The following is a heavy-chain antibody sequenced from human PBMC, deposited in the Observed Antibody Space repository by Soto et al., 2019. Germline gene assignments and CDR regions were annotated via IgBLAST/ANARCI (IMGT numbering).Heavy chain of an antibody. CDR1: GGSISSSSYY. CDR3: ARHDFWSGYPGP. Sequence: KPSETLSLTCTVSGGSISSSSYYWGWIRQPPGKGLEWIGSIYYSGSTYYNPSLKSRVTISVDTSKNQFSLKLSSVTAADTAVYYCARHDFWSGYPGPWGQGTLVTVSS. V-gene: IGHV4-39*01. D-gene: IGHD3-3*01. J-gene: IGHJ5*02. CDR2: IYYSGST.